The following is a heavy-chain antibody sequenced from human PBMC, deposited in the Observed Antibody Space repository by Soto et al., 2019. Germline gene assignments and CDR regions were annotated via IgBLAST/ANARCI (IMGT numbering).Heavy chain of an antibody. J-gene: IGHJ4*02. CDR2: IYYSGST. D-gene: IGHD4-17*01. V-gene: IGHV4-31*03. CDR1: GGSISSGGYY. CDR3: ARVSYGDYQFDY. Sequence: SETLSLTCTVSGGSISSGGYYWSWIRQHPGKGLEWIGYIYYSGSTYYNPSLKSRVTISVDTSKNQFSLKLSSVTAADTAVYYCARVSYGDYQFDYWGQGTLVTVSS.